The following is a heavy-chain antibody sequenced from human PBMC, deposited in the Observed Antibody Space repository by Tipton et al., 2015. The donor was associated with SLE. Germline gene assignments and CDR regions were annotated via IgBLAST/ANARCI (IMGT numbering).Heavy chain of an antibody. CDR2: IYSGGGT. CDR3: AGGSSSTRDY. CDR1: GFTFSSYP. V-gene: IGHV3-23*03. D-gene: IGHD3-16*01. Sequence: SLRLSCAASGFTFSSYPMTWVRQAPGKGLEWVSVIYSGGGTYYADSVKGRFTISRDDSKNTLYLQMNSLRPEDTAVYYCAGGSSSTRDYWGQGTLVTVSS. J-gene: IGHJ4*02.